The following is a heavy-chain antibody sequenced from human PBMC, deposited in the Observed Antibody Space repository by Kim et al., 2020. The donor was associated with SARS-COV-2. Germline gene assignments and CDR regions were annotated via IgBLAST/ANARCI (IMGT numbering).Heavy chain of an antibody. CDR3: ARLPGWNDPGGDY. J-gene: IGHJ4*02. Sequence: NPSLTSRVTLSGDPSKNQFSLKLSSVTAADTAVYYCARLPGWNDPGGDYWGQGTLVTVSS. D-gene: IGHD1-1*01. V-gene: IGHV4-4*07.